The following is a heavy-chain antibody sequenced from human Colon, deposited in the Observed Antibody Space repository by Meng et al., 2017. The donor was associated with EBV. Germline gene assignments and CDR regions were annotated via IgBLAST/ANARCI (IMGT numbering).Heavy chain of an antibody. CDR3: VRDTRRGGGWFDP. CDR2: IYHGVNI. J-gene: IGHJ5*02. Sequence: QVKLQESGSGLVRPSQTLFLTCAVSGDSITSGDSSWTWIRQPPGKGLEWIGYIYHGVNIYYTPSLRSRVTISVDKSRNQFSLKLTSVSAADTAVYYCVRDTRRGGGWFDPWGQGTLVTVSS. D-gene: IGHD3-10*01. V-gene: IGHV4-30-2*01. CDR1: GDSITSGDSS.